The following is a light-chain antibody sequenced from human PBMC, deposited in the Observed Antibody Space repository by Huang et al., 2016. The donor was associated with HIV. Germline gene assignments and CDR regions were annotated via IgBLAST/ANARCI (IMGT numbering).Light chain of an antibody. CDR3: QQYDNWPPEYT. V-gene: IGKV3-15*01. CDR1: QRVSSN. Sequence: EIVMTQSPATLSVSPGERATLPCRASQRVSSNLAWYQQKPGQAPRLLIYGAPTRATSIPARFSGSGSGTKFTLTSSGLQSEDFALYYCQQYDNWPPEYTFGQGTKLEIK. CDR2: GAP. J-gene: IGKJ2*01.